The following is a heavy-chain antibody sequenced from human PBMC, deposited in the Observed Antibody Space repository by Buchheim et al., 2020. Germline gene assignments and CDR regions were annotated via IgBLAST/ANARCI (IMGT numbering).Heavy chain of an antibody. CDR2: IYYSGST. CDR1: GGSISSYY. Sequence: QVQLQESGPGLVKPSETLSLTCTVSGGSISSYYWSWIRQPPGKGLEWIGYIYYSGSTNYNPSLKSRVTISVDTSKNQFSLKLSSVTAADTAVYYCARSETGTTQWFDPWGQGTL. J-gene: IGHJ5*02. CDR3: ARSETGTTQWFDP. D-gene: IGHD1-1*01. V-gene: IGHV4-59*01.